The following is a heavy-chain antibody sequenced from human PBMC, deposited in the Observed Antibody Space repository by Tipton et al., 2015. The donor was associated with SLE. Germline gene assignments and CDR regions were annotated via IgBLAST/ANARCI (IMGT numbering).Heavy chain of an antibody. CDR2: INHSGST. CDR1: GGSINSGDYY. Sequence: TLSLTCTVSGGSINSGDYYWSWIRQPPGKGLEWIGEINHSGSTNYNPSLKSRVTISVDTSKNQFSLKLSSVTAADTAVYYCARVHDFWSGYTRGFDPWGQGTLVTVSS. D-gene: IGHD3-3*01. J-gene: IGHJ5*02. CDR3: ARVHDFWSGYTRGFDP. V-gene: IGHV4-34*01.